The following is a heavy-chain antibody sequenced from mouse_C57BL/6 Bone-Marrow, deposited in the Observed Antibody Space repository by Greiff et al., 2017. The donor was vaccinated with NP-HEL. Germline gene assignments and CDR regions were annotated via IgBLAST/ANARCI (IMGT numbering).Heavy chain of an antibody. D-gene: IGHD4-1*01. Sequence: QVQLKQPGAELVKPGASVKLSCKASGYTFTSYWMHWVKQRPGQGLEWIGMIHPNSGSTNYNEKFKSKATLTVDKSSSTAYMQLSSLTSEDSAVYYCARRLGWGYFDYWGQGTTLTVSS. J-gene: IGHJ2*01. CDR3: ARRLGWGYFDY. V-gene: IGHV1-64*01. CDR1: GYTFTSYW. CDR2: IHPNSGST.